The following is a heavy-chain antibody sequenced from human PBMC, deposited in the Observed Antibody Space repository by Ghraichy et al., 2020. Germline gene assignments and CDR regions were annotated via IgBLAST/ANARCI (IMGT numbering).Heavy chain of an antibody. Sequence: SLRLSCAASGFTFDDYAMHWVRQAPGKGLEWVSGISWNSGSIGYADSVKGRFTISRDNAKNSLYLQMNSLRAEDTALYYCAKGLLWFGELRRMKNYYYYMDVWGKGTTVTVSS. CDR3: AKGLLWFGELRRMKNYYYYMDV. J-gene: IGHJ6*03. V-gene: IGHV3-9*01. D-gene: IGHD3-10*01. CDR2: ISWNSGSI. CDR1: GFTFDDYA.